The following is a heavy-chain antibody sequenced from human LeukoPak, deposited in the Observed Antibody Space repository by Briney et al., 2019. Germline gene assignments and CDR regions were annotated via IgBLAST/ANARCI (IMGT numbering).Heavy chain of an antibody. CDR2: TNRSTGSA. Sequence: PVASVKVSCQASGYTFNTYGLSWGRPAPGQGLEWVGWTNRSTGSAEYAQKFQSRVTLTTDTSTSTAYLDLISLRSDDTAVYYCSRDVNMLKVGIQSPDVFDIWGQGTMLTVSA. CDR1: GYTFNTYG. V-gene: IGHV1-18*01. CDR3: SRDVNMLKVGIQSPDVFDI. D-gene: IGHD3-16*01. J-gene: IGHJ3*02.